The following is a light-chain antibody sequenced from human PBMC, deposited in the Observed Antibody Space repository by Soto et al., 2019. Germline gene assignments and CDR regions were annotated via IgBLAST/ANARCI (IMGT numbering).Light chain of an antibody. V-gene: IGLV3-21*02. CDR1: NIGIKS. CDR2: NDG. CDR3: QVWDSSSDHYV. Sequence: SYELTQPPSVSVAPGQTARIPCGGNNIGIKSVRWYQQKPGQAPVLVVYNDGDRPSGIPDRFSGSNSGNTATLTVSRVEAGDEADYYCQVWDSSSDHYVFGTGTKVTVL. J-gene: IGLJ1*01.